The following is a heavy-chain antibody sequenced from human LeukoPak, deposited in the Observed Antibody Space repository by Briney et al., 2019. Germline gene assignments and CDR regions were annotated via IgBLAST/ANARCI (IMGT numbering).Heavy chain of an antibody. Sequence: GGSLRLSCAASGFTFDDYAMHWVRQGPGKGLEWVSGISWNSGSIGYAESVKGRFTMSRDNAKNSLYLQMNSLRAEDTAVYYCARDTDTAMEHDYYYYMDVWGKGTTVTVSS. J-gene: IGHJ6*03. D-gene: IGHD5-18*01. CDR3: ARDTDTAMEHDYYYYMDV. CDR1: GFTFDDYA. V-gene: IGHV3-9*01. CDR2: ISWNSGSI.